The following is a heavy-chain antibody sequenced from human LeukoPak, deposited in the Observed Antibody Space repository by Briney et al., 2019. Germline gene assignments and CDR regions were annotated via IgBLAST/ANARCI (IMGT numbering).Heavy chain of an antibody. D-gene: IGHD6-19*01. CDR2: LYTAGDT. V-gene: IGHV3-53*01. J-gene: IGHJ4*02. CDR1: GFSVSSKY. CDR3: AGGQMFTSGGFES. Sequence: PGGSLRLSCAASGFSVSSKYMSWVRQAPGKGLAWVSVLYTAGDTYYADSVKGRFTISRDNSKNTLSLQMNSLRPDDTALYYCAGGQMFTSGGFESWGQGALVTVSS.